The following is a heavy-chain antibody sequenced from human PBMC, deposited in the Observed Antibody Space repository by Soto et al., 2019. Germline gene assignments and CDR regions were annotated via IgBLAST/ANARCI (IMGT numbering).Heavy chain of an antibody. Sequence: GESLKISCKGSGYSFTSYWVGWVRQMPGKDLEWMGIIYPADSDTRYSPSFQGQVTMSADRSTSTAYLQWSSLKASDTAMYYCARGPRYGDPYWFHPWGQGTLVTVSS. CDR1: GYSFTSYW. D-gene: IGHD4-17*01. J-gene: IGHJ5*02. CDR2: IYPADSDT. CDR3: ARGPRYGDPYWFHP. V-gene: IGHV5-51*01.